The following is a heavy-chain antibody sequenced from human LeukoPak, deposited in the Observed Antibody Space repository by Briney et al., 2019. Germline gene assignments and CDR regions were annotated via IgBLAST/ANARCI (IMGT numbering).Heavy chain of an antibody. V-gene: IGHV3-30*18. D-gene: IGHD6-13*01. J-gene: IGHJ4*02. CDR3: AKGRSRFDSTWYYFDF. CDR2: ISYDGRRK. Sequence: PGGSLRLSCGASGFTFSSYAMHWVRQAPDKGLEWVAAISYDGRRKYYAGSVKGRFTISRDNSQNTMSLHMSSLTANDTAVFFCAKGRSRFDSTWYYFDFWGQGTRVIVSS. CDR1: GFTFSSYA.